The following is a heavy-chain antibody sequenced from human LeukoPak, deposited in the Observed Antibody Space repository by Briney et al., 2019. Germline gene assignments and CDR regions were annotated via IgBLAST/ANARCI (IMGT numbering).Heavy chain of an antibody. D-gene: IGHD5-12*01. CDR1: GFTFSNYW. Sequence: GGSLRLSCAVSGFTFSNYWMSWVRQAPGKGLEWVANIKQDGSEKYYVDSVKGRFTISRDNSKNTLSLQMNSLRDEDTAVYYCARGPSGYHNTGGQGTLVTVSS. J-gene: IGHJ4*02. CDR2: IKQDGSEK. CDR3: ARGPSGYHNT. V-gene: IGHV3-7*01.